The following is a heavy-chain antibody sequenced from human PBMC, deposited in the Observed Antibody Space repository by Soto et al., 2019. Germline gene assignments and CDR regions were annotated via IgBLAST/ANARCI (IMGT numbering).Heavy chain of an antibody. CDR1: GFTFDDYA. V-gene: IGHV3-9*01. CDR3: AKGASTTVFAFNDY. J-gene: IGHJ4*02. CDR2: ISWNSGNL. D-gene: IGHD4-17*01. Sequence: EVQLVESGGGLVQPGRSLRLSCAASGFTFDDYAMHWVRQGPGKGLEWGSSISWNSGNLGYADSVKGRFTISRDNAKNSLYLQMNSLRGEDTDLYYCAKGASTTVFAFNDYWGQGTLVTVSS.